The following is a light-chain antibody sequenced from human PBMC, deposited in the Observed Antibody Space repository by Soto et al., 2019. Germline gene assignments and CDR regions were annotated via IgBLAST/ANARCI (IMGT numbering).Light chain of an antibody. CDR2: DAS. V-gene: IGKV3-11*01. Sequence: EIVFTQSPATLSLSPCESATLSGSASQSVSNFLAWYQQRPGQPPRLLIYDASNRATGIPDRFSGSGSGTDFTLTISRLGPEDFAVYYCQQYGNSLSWTFGQGTKVDTK. J-gene: IGKJ1*01. CDR3: QQYGNSLSWT. CDR1: QSVSNF.